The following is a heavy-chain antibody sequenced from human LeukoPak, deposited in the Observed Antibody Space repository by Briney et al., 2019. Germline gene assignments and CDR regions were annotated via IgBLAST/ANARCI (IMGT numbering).Heavy chain of an antibody. CDR1: GFTFSSYS. CDR3: ARDDQYCSWD. J-gene: IGHJ4*02. Sequence: GGSLRLSCAASGFTFSSYSMNWVRQAPGKGLEWVSYISSSSSSIYYADSVKGRFIISRDNAKNSLYLQMNSLRAEDTAVYYCARDDQYCSWDWGQGTLVTVSS. CDR2: ISSSSSSI. D-gene: IGHD2-8*02. V-gene: IGHV3-48*01.